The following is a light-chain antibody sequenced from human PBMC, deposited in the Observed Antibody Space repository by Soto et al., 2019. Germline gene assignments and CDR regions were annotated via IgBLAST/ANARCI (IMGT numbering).Light chain of an antibody. CDR2: AAS. Sequence: DIQMTQSPSSLSASVGDRVTITCRAGQNIGRSLNWYQQKPGKAPKRLTYAASGLQIGVPPRFSGSGSGTDFTLTISSLQPEDFATYYCQQNFNTWTFGQGTKV. V-gene: IGKV1-39*01. CDR3: QQNFNTWT. J-gene: IGKJ1*01. CDR1: QNIGRS.